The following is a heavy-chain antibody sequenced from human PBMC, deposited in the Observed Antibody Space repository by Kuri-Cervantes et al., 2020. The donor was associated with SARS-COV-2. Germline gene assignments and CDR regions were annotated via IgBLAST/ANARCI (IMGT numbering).Heavy chain of an antibody. CDR3: ARAELRYSSHGAYFDY. CDR1: GFTFSSYS. V-gene: IGHV3-21*01. CDR2: ISSSSSYI. D-gene: IGHD3-9*01. J-gene: IGHJ4*02. Sequence: LSLTCAASGFTFSSYSMNWVRQAPGKGLEWVSSISSSSSYIYYADSVKGRFTISRDNAKNSLYLQMNSLRAEDTAVYCCARAELRYSSHGAYFDYWGQGTRVTVSS.